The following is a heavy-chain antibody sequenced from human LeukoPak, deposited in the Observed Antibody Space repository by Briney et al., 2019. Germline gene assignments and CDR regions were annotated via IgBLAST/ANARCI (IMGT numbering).Heavy chain of an antibody. CDR3: ARGRSWYGGVWFDP. D-gene: IGHD6-13*01. V-gene: IGHV4-34*01. CDR2: IRST. Sequence: SETLSLTCVVYGGSFSGYYWSWIRQPPGKGLEWIGEIRSTNYNPSLKSRVTISVDTSKNQFSLKLSSVTAADTAVYYCARGRSWYGGVWFDPWGQGTLVTVSS. J-gene: IGHJ5*02. CDR1: GGSFSGYY.